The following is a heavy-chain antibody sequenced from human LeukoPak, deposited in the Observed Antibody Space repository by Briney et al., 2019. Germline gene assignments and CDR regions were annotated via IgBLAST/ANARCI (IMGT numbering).Heavy chain of an antibody. Sequence: GGSLRLSCAASGFNVSNNYMTWVRQAPGKGLEWVSLIYSSGSTYYADSVKGRFTTSRDNAKNTLFLQMNSLRAEDTAVYYCTRDFDFSSAIWGQGTLVTVSS. J-gene: IGHJ4*02. CDR2: IYSSGST. D-gene: IGHD3-3*01. CDR3: TRDFDFSSAI. V-gene: IGHV3-53*01. CDR1: GFNVSNNY.